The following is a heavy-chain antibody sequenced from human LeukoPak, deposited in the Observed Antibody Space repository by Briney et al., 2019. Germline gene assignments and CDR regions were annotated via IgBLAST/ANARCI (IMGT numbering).Heavy chain of an antibody. CDR1: GASISSTNW. CDR2: IYHSGST. V-gene: IGHV4-4*02. Sequence: SGTLSLTCAVPGASISSTNWWSWVRQPPGKGLEWIGEIYHSGSTNYNPSLKSRVTISVDKSKNQFSLKLSSVTAADTAVYYCAREVIEDWFDPWGQGTLVTVSS. J-gene: IGHJ5*02. CDR3: AREVIEDWFDP. D-gene: IGHD2/OR15-2a*01.